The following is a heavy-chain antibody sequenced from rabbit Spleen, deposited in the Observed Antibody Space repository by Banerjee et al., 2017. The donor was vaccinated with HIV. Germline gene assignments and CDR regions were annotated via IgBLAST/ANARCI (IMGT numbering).Heavy chain of an antibody. CDR1: GFSFSSRYW. D-gene: IGHD6-1*01. V-gene: IGHV1S45*01. Sequence: QEQLVESGGGLVKPGASLTLTCTASGFSFSSRYWICWVRQAPGKGLEWIACIYAGSSGSTYYASWAKGRFSISKTSSTTVTLQMTSLTAADTATYFCAGDSGGGTGYAYATDLWGPGTLVTVS. J-gene: IGHJ4*01. CDR2: IYAGSSGST. CDR3: AGDSGGGTGYAYATDL.